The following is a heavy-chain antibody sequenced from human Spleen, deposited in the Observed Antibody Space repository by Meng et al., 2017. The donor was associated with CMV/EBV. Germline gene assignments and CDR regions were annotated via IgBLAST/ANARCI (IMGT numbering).Heavy chain of an antibody. D-gene: IGHD3-3*01. CDR2: INHSGST. CDR1: GGSISRGGNY. V-gene: IGHV4-34*01. J-gene: IGHJ4*02. Sequence: SETLSLTCTVSGGSISRGGNYWSWIRQHPGKGLEWIGEINHSGSTNYNPSLKSRVTISVDTSKNQFSLKLSSVTAADTAVYYCARGHTIQYDFWSGYPTHYFDYWGQGTLVTVSS. CDR3: ARGHTIQYDFWSGYPTHYFDY.